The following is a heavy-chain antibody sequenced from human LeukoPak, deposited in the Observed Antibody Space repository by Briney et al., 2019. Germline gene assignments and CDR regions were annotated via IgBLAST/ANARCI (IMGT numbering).Heavy chain of an antibody. V-gene: IGHV3-53*01. CDR1: GFTVSTNY. CDR2: IYSGGST. CDR3: ATVGTTGVYYFDY. D-gene: IGHD4-23*01. Sequence: GGSLRLSCAASGFTVSTNYISWVRQAPGKGLEWVSVIYSGGSTYYADSVKGRFTISRDNSKNTLYLQMNSLRAEDTAIYYYATVGTTGVYYFDYWGQGTLVTVSS. J-gene: IGHJ4*02.